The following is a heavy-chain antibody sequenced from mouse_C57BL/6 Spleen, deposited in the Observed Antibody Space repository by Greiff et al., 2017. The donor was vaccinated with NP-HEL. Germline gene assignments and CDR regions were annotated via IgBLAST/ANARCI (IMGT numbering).Heavy chain of an antibody. CDR3: ARERYYYGSSPWFAY. V-gene: IGHV5-16*01. D-gene: IGHD1-1*01. CDR1: GFTFSDYY. J-gene: IGHJ3*01. Sequence: EVMLVESEGGLVQPGSSMKLSCTASGFTFSDYYMAWVRQVPEKGLEWVANINYDGSSTYYLDSLKSRFIISRDNAKNILYLQMSSLKSEDTATYYCARERYYYGSSPWFAYWGQGTLVTVSA. CDR2: INYDGSST.